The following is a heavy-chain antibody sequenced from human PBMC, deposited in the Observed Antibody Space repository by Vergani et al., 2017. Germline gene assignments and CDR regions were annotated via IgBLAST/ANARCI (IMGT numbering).Heavy chain of an antibody. D-gene: IGHD2-15*01. CDR1: GFTFSSYA. CDR2: ISYDGSNK. Sequence: QVQLVESGGGVVQPGRSLRLSCAASGFTFSSYAMHWVRQAPGKGLEWVAVISYDGSNKYYADTVKGRFTISRDNSKKTVYLQMNSLRAEDTAVYYCGRGPRPAEYCRGGSCYSGAEGYGGQGTLVTVSS. CDR3: GRGPRPAEYCRGGSCYSGAEGY. V-gene: IGHV3-30-3*01. J-gene: IGHJ4*02.